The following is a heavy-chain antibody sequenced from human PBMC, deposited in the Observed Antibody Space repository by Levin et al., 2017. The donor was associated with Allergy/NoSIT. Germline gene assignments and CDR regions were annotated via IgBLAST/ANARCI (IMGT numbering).Heavy chain of an antibody. Sequence: GESLKISCAASGFTFSSYGMHWVRQAPGKGLEWVAVISYDGSNKYYADSVKGRFTISRDNSKNTLYLQMNSLRAEDTAVYYCAKAGIAARGRYFDYWGQGTLVTVSS. CDR3: AKAGIAARGRYFDY. J-gene: IGHJ4*02. CDR1: GFTFSSYG. V-gene: IGHV3-30*18. CDR2: ISYDGSNK. D-gene: IGHD6-13*01.